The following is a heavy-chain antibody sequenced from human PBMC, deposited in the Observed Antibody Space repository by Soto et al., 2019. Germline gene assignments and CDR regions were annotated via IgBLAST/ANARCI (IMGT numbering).Heavy chain of an antibody. Sequence: EVQLLESGGGLVQPGGSLRLSCVASGFTFKNYDMRWVRQAPGKGLEWVSGISGSGAITYYADSVRGRFTISRDNSKNTLYLQLNSLGAEDTDIYYCAKERQFRSYYESAGHYNNWGQGTLVTVSS. V-gene: IGHV3-23*01. D-gene: IGHD3-9*01. CDR2: ISGSGAIT. CDR3: AKERQFRSYYESAGHYNN. J-gene: IGHJ4*02. CDR1: GFTFKNYD.